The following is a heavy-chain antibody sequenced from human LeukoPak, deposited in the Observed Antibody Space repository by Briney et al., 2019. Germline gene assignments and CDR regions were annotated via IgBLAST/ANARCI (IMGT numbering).Heavy chain of an antibody. CDR2: IWYDGSNK. CDR1: GFTFSSYG. Sequence: PGRSLRLSCAASGFTFSSYGMHWVRQAPGNGLEWVAVIWYDGSNKYYADSVKGRFTISRDNSKNTLYLQMNSPRAEDTAVYYCARDSTRSGGGLFDYWGQGTLVTVSS. D-gene: IGHD5/OR15-5a*01. J-gene: IGHJ4*02. CDR3: ARDSTRSGGGLFDY. V-gene: IGHV3-33*01.